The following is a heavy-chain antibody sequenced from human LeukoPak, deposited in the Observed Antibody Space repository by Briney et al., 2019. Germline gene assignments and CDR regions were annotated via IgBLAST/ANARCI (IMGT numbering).Heavy chain of an antibody. D-gene: IGHD3-22*01. CDR1: GGSFSGYY. Sequence: PSETLSLTCAVYGGSFSGYYWSWIRQPPGKGLERIGEINHSGSTNYNPSLKSRVTISVDTSKNQFSLKLSSVTAAGTAVYYCARGRAGDSSGYYYSDYWGQGTLVTVSS. V-gene: IGHV4-34*01. CDR3: ARGRAGDSSGYYYSDY. J-gene: IGHJ4*02. CDR2: INHSGST.